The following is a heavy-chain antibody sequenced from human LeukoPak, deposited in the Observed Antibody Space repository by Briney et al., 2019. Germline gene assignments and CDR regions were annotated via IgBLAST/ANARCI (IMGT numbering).Heavy chain of an antibody. V-gene: IGHV3-23*01. CDR2: ISGSGGTT. Sequence: GGSLRLSCATSGFTFSSYDMSWVRQAPGKGLEWVSAISGSGGTTYYPDSEKGRFTVSRDNSKDTLYLQMNSLRAEDTAVYYCARLWFGELAFDYWGQGTLVTVSS. D-gene: IGHD3-10*01. CDR1: GFTFSSYD. CDR3: ARLWFGELAFDY. J-gene: IGHJ4*02.